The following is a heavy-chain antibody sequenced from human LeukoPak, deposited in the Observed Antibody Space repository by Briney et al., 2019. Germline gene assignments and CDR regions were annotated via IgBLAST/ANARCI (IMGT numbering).Heavy chain of an antibody. V-gene: IGHV1-18*04. CDR3: ARVSDDFWSGYSVY. Sequence: ASVKVSCKASGYTFTGYYMHWVRQAPGQGLEWMGWISAYNGSTNYAQKLQGRVTMTTDTSTSTAYMELRSLRSDDTAVYYCARVSDDFWSGYSVYWGQGTLVTVSS. J-gene: IGHJ4*02. CDR2: ISAYNGST. D-gene: IGHD3-3*01. CDR1: GYTFTGYY.